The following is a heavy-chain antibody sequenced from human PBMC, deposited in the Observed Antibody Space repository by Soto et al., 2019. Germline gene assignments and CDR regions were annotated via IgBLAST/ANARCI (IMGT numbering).Heavy chain of an antibody. CDR1: GFTFSSYW. CDR2: IKQDGSEK. Sequence: SLRLSCEASGFTFSSYWMSWVRQAPGKGLEWVANIKQDGSEKYYVDSVKGRFTISRDNAKNSLYLQMNSLGAEDTAVYYCARDRSLLLWANDAFDIWGQGTMVTVSS. CDR3: ARDRSLLLWANDAFDI. J-gene: IGHJ3*02. D-gene: IGHD2-2*01. V-gene: IGHV3-7*01.